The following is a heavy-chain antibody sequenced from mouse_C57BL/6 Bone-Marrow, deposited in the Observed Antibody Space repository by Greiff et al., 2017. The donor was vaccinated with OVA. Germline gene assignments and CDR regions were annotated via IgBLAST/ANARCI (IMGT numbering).Heavy chain of an antibody. J-gene: IGHJ1*03. D-gene: IGHD1-1*01. Sequence: EVMLVESGGGLVKPGGSLKLSCAASGFTFSDYGMHWVRQAPEKGLEWVAYISSGSSTIYYADTVKGRFTISRDNAKNTLFLQMTSLRSEDTAMYYCARTTPYYYGSSHYWYFDVWGTGTTVTVSS. CDR3: ARTTPYYYGSSHYWYFDV. V-gene: IGHV5-17*01. CDR2: ISSGSSTI. CDR1: GFTFSDYG.